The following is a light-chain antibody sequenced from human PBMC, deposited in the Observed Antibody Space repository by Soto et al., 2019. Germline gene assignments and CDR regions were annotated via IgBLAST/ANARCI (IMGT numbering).Light chain of an antibody. J-gene: IGKJ2*01. CDR3: QRYNDWPFA. CDR1: ESLFGF. Sequence: EIVLTQSPATLSVSPGDTVTLSCRASESLFGFLAWYQQKPGQAPRLLMYGVSTRATGIPARVSGGGSATDFTLTISSLQSEDSAFYFCQRYNDWPFASGLGTRLEI. V-gene: IGKV3-15*01. CDR2: GVS.